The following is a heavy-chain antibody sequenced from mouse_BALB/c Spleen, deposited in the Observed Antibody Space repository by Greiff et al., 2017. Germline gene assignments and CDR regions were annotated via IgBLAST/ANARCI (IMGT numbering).Heavy chain of an antibody. CDR2: IRLKSNNYAT. J-gene: IGHJ4*01. CDR3: TRLIYYYGRDAMDY. V-gene: IGHV6-6*02. CDR1: GFTFSNYW. D-gene: IGHD1-1*01. Sequence: EVQLQQSGGGLVQPGGSMKLSCVASGFTFSNYWMNWVRQSPEKGLEWVAEIRLKSNNYATHYAESVKGRFTISRDDSKSSVYLQMNNLRAEDTGIYYCTRLIYYYGRDAMDYWGQGTSVTVSS.